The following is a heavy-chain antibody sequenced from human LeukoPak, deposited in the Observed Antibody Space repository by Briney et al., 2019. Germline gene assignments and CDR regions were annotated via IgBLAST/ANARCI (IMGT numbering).Heavy chain of an antibody. CDR1: GGSFSGYY. CDR3: ARARDSSGWYSLAFDY. J-gene: IGHJ4*02. V-gene: IGHV4-34*01. CDR2: INHSGST. D-gene: IGHD6-19*01. Sequence: SETLSLTCAVYGGSFSGYYWSWIRQPPGKGLEWIGEINHSGSTNYNPSLKSRVTISVDTSKNQFSLKLSSVTAADTAVCYCARARDSSGWYSLAFDYWGQGTLVTVSS.